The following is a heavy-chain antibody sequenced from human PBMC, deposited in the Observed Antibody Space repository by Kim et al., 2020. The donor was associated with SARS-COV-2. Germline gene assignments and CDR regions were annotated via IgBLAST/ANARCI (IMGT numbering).Heavy chain of an antibody. D-gene: IGHD6-6*01. J-gene: IGHJ5*02. CDR3: AREQVESSSSSSWFDP. Sequence: GGSLRLSCAASGFTFSSYGMHWVRQAPGKGLERVAAIWYDGSNKYYADSVKGRFTISRDNSKNTLYLQMNSLRAEDTAVYYCAREQVESSSSSSWFDPWGEGTLVTVSS. V-gene: IGHV3-33*01. CDR1: GFTFSSYG. CDR2: IWYDGSNK.